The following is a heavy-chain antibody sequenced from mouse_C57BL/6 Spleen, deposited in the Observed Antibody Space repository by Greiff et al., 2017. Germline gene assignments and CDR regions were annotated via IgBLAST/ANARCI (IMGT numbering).Heavy chain of an antibody. J-gene: IGHJ2*01. Sequence: VQLPPPGAELVKPWASVKMSCKASGYTFTSYWITWVKQRPGQGLEWIGDIYPGCGSTNYNEKFKSKATLTVDTSSSTAYMQLSSLTSEDSAVYYCARNYDGYSSDYWGQGTTLTVSS. CDR1: GYTFTSYW. V-gene: IGHV1-55*01. CDR2: IYPGCGST. CDR3: ARNYDGYSSDY. D-gene: IGHD2-3*01.